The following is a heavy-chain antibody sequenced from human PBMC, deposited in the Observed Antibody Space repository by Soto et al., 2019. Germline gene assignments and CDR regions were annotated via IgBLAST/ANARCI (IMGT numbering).Heavy chain of an antibody. Sequence: QVQLQESGPGLVKPSQTLSLTCSVSGGSISSGDYYWSWIRQHPGKDLEWIGYIYYNGNTYSTPXXKSRATISLAXXKXQXXLKLNSVTAADTAVYYCARDVGSSHGPGHPHYFDYWGQGTLVTVSS. CDR3: ARDVGSSHGPGHPHYFDY. V-gene: IGHV4-31*03. J-gene: IGHJ4*02. CDR1: GGSISSGDYY. D-gene: IGHD2-2*01. CDR2: IYYNGNT.